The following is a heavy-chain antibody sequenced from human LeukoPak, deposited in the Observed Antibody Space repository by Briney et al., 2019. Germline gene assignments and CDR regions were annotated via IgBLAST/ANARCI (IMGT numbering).Heavy chain of an antibody. CDR1: GGSINSYF. Sequence: PSETLSLTCTVSGGSINSYFWTWIRQPPGKGPEWIGSIYHSGSTYYNPSLKSRVTISGDTSKNQFSLNLNSVTAADTAVYYCARLLWFGAFYFDYWGQGTLVTVSS. V-gene: IGHV4-59*12. CDR2: IYHSGST. D-gene: IGHD3-10*01. J-gene: IGHJ4*02. CDR3: ARLLWFGAFYFDY.